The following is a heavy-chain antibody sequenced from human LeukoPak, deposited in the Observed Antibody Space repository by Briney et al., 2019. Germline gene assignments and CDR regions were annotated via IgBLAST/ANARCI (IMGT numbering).Heavy chain of an antibody. D-gene: IGHD5-12*01. CDR2: IIPIFGTA. CDR1: GGTFSSYA. J-gene: IGHJ6*02. Sequence: SVKVSRTASGGTFSSYAISWVRQAPGQGLEWMGGIIPIFGTANYAQKFQGRVTITADESTSTAYMELSSLRSEDTAVYYCASASRDIGAFCGMDVWGQGTTVTVSS. CDR3: ASASRDIGAFCGMDV. V-gene: IGHV1-69*13.